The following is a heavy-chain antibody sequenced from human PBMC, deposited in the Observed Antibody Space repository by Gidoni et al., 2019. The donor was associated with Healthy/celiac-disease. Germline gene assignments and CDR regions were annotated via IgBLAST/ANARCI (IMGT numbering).Heavy chain of an antibody. CDR1: GFNFSDYY. V-gene: IGHV3-11*01. J-gene: IGHJ4*02. Sequence: QVQLVASGGGLVKPGGSLRLSCAASGFNFSDYYMSWIRQAPGKGLEWVSYIGSSGSTIYNADSVKGRFTISRDNAKNSLYLQMNSLRAEDTAVYYCAREQRKNSYYDSSGYYGGGLDYWGQGTLVTVSS. CDR3: AREQRKNSYYDSSGYYGGGLDY. CDR2: IGSSGSTI. D-gene: IGHD3-22*01.